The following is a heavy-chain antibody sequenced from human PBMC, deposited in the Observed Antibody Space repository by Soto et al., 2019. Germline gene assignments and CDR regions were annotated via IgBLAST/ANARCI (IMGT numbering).Heavy chain of an antibody. CDR2: ISYHGSTE. CDR1: GFSFSIYA. V-gene: IGHV3-30-3*01. J-gene: IGHJ3*02. CDR3: ARGYSYGPNWESDALDI. D-gene: IGHD5-18*01. Sequence: QVQLVESGGGVVQPGRSLRLSCEASGFSFSIYAMHWVRQAPGKGLEWVAVISYHGSTEYYGDSVKGRFTISRDNSKNTLYLQMYSLRPEDTAIYYCARGYSYGPNWESDALDIWGQGAMVTVSS.